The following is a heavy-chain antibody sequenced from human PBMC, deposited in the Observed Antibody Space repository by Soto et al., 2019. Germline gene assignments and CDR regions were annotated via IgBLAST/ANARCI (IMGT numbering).Heavy chain of an antibody. Sequence: PGESLKISCKASGYIYTGFLIGWVRQMPGKGLEWMGIIFPGDSDTAYSLSFQGQVTISVDKSITTAYLQWSDLRASDTAMYYCARVSNFYNSGRDTFDIWGQGTMVTVSS. CDR2: IFPGDSDT. D-gene: IGHD3-10*01. CDR1: GYIYTGFL. J-gene: IGHJ3*02. CDR3: ARVSNFYNSGRDTFDI. V-gene: IGHV5-51*01.